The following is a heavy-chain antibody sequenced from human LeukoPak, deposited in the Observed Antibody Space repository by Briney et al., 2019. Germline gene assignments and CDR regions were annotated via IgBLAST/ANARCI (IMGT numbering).Heavy chain of an antibody. V-gene: IGHV4-39*07. Sequence: PSETLSLTCSVSGGSISSSSYYWAWIRQPPGKGLEWIGEINHSGSTNYNPSLKSRVTISVDTSKNQFSLKLSSVTAADTAVYYCARVRFLEWLFSNYYYGMDVWGQGTTVTVSS. CDR2: INHSGST. J-gene: IGHJ6*02. CDR3: ARVRFLEWLFSNYYYGMDV. CDR1: GGSISSSSYY. D-gene: IGHD3-3*01.